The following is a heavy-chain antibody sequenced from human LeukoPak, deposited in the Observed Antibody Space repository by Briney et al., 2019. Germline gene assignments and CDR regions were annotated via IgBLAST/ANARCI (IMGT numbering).Heavy chain of an antibody. D-gene: IGHD3-3*01. CDR1: GFTFSDYY. J-gene: IGHJ4*02. Sequence: GGSLRLSCAASGFTFSDYYMSWIHQAPGKGLEWVSYISSSGSTIYYADSVKGRSTISRDNAKNSLYLQMNSLRAEDTAVYYCARGTYYDFWSGYYTLNYWGQGTLVTVSS. CDR2: ISSSGSTI. CDR3: ARGTYYDFWSGYYTLNY. V-gene: IGHV3-11*04.